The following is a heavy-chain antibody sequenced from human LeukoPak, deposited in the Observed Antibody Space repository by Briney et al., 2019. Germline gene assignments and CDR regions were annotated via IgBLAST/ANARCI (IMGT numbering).Heavy chain of an antibody. Sequence: WVRQTPGKGLEWIGSIYYSGRTYYNPSLKSRVTMSIDTSKNQFSLKLTSVTAADTAVYYCARPDQRGYSYGYSAFDIWGQGTMVTVSS. V-gene: IGHV4-39*01. D-gene: IGHD5-18*01. J-gene: IGHJ3*02. CDR2: IYYSGRT. CDR3: ARPDQRGYSYGYSAFDI.